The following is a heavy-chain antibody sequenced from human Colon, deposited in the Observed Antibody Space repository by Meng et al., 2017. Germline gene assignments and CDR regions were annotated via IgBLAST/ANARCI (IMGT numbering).Heavy chain of an antibody. Sequence: SETLSLTCTVSGGSVSSKSHYWSWMRQSPDNRPEWIGYIHYTGGTTYNPSLKSRVVISVDTSKNRFSLKLNSVTAADTAVYFCARFRVLLKDFDYWGQGTLVTVSS. CDR1: GGSVSSKSHY. V-gene: IGHV4-61*01. J-gene: IGHJ4*02. CDR3: ARFRVLLKDFDY. D-gene: IGHD2/OR15-2a*01. CDR2: IHYTGGT.